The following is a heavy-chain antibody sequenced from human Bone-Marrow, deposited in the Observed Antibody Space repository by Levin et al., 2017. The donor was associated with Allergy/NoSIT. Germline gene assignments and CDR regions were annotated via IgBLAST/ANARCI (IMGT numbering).Heavy chain of an antibody. CDR1: GDDFRSDW. V-gene: IGHV5-51*01. CDR2: IYVDDSDT. Sequence: RGESLKISCKGSGDDFRSDWIGWVRQMPGKGLEWMGIIYVDDSDTRYSPSFKGQVTISADKSISTSYLHWSSLKASDTAIYYCVRHTFYYASDLWGQGTVVTVSS. CDR3: VRHTFYYASDL. D-gene: IGHD3-10*01. J-gene: IGHJ3*01.